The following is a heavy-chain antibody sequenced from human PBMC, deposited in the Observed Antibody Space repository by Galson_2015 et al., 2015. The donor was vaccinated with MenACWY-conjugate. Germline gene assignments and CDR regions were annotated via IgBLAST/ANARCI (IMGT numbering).Heavy chain of an antibody. Sequence: SVKVSCKASGASLNTYSFNWIRQAPGQGPEWLGGIIPVFHTTDYAQRFQGRLTITADESTSTVYMELSSLRSDDTAIYYCARPGGDYEQRTFFDYWGQGTLVTVSS. J-gene: IGHJ4*02. V-gene: IGHV1-69*13. D-gene: IGHD4-17*01. CDR2: IIPVFHTT. CDR3: ARPGGDYEQRTFFDY. CDR1: GASLNTYS.